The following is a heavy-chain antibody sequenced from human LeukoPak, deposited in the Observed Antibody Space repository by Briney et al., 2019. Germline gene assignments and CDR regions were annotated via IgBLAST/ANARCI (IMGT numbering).Heavy chain of an antibody. J-gene: IGHJ3*02. CDR3: ARSEFGEFDDAFDI. V-gene: IGHV4-59*11. D-gene: IGHD3-10*01. CDR1: GGSISSHY. Sequence: SETLSLTCTVSGGSISSHYWSWIRQPPGKGLEWIGYIYYSGSTNYNPSLKSRVTISVDTSKNQFSLKLSSVTAADTAAYYCARSEFGEFDDAFDIWGQGTMVTVSS. CDR2: IYYSGST.